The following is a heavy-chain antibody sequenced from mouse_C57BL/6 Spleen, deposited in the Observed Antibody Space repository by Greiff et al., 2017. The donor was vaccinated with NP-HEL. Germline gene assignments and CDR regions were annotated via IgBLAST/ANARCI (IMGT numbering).Heavy chain of an antibody. Sequence: EVKLVESGGDLVKPGGSLKLSCAASGFTFSSYGMSWVRQTPDTRLEWVATISSGGSYTYYPDSVKGRFTISRDNAKNTLYLQMSSLKSEDTAMYYCARHGITTVVAPYYFDYWGQGTTLTVSS. CDR1: GFTFSSYG. CDR3: ARHGITTVVAPYYFDY. D-gene: IGHD1-1*01. CDR2: ISSGGSYT. J-gene: IGHJ2*01. V-gene: IGHV5-6*01.